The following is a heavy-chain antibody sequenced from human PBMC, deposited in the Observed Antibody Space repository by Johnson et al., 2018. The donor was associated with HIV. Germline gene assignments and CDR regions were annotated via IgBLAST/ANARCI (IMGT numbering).Heavy chain of an antibody. Sequence: VQLVESGGGVVQPGRSLRLSCAASQFTFSRYYMNCVRQAPGKGLEWVAYISSDTTTMYYSDSVRGRFTISRDNVKNSLHLQMNSLRAEDTAVYYCARDQYTPDLKDDALDIWGQGTIVTVSS. V-gene: IGHV3-48*04. CDR1: QFTFSRYY. CDR2: ISSDTTTM. J-gene: IGHJ3*02. CDR3: ARDQYTPDLKDDALDI. D-gene: IGHD2-2*02.